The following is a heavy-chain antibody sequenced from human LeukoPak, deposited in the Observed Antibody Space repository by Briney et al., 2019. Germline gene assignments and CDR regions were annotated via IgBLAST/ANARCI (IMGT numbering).Heavy chain of an antibody. V-gene: IGHV1-69*05. CDR3: AGSSSSVGLYYYYYYMDV. D-gene: IGHD6-6*01. CDR1: GGTFISYA. Sequence: SVKVSCKASGGTFISYAISWVRQAPGQGLEWMGGIIPIFGTANYAQKFQGRVTITTDESTSTAYMELSSLRSEDTAVYYCAGSSSSVGLYYYYYYMDVWGKGTTVTVPS. J-gene: IGHJ6*03. CDR2: IIPIFGTA.